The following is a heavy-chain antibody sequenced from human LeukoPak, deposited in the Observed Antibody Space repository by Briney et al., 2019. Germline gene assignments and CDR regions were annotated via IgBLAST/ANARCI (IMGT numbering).Heavy chain of an antibody. CDR3: TTDYGSGSYRYFNY. Sequence: GGSLRLSCAASGFTFSNAWMSWVRQTPGKGLEWVGCIKSKTDGGTTDYVAPVKGRFTISRDDSKNTLYLQMNCLKSEDTAVYYCTTDYGSGSYRYFNYWGQGTLVTVSS. J-gene: IGHJ4*02. V-gene: IGHV3-15*01. CDR1: GFTFSNAW. CDR2: IKSKTDGGTT. D-gene: IGHD3-10*01.